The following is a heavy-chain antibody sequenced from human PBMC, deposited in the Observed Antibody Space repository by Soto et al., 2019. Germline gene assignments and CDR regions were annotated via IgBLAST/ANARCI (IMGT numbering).Heavy chain of an antibody. Sequence: GGSMRLSCSASGFTFNSYAMTWVRQAPGGGLEWVSSTSGSGGSTYYADSVRGRFTISRDNSKNTLCLQMSSLRVEDTAIYYCARSSREQSRTWYSDFLYWGQGSLVTVSS. CDR2: TSGSGGST. D-gene: IGHD6-13*01. V-gene: IGHV3-23*01. CDR1: GFTFNSYA. J-gene: IGHJ4*02. CDR3: ARSSREQSRTWYSDFLY.